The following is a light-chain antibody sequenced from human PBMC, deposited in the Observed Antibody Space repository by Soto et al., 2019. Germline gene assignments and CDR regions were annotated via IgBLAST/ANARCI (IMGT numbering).Light chain of an antibody. J-gene: IGKJ4*01. CDR1: QDITTY. CDR3: QQRSSWPLT. V-gene: IGKV3-11*01. CDR2: DTF. Sequence: IVLTPSPASLSSSPGERATLSCRASQDITTYLAWYQQKPGQAPRLFIYDTFNRASDVPARFSGSGSGTVFTLTITNVAPDDSAIYYCQQRSSWPLTFGGGTKVEIK.